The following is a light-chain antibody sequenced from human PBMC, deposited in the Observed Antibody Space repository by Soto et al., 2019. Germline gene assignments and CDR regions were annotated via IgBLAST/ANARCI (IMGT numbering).Light chain of an antibody. CDR2: EAT. Sequence: QSALTQPASVSGSPGQSITISCTDTRSDVRSDTLVSWYQRHPGKAPKLLIYEATKRPSGVSNRFSGSKSGNTASLTISGLQTEDESTYYCCSFADSSTWVFGGGTKLTVL. CDR1: RSDVRSDTL. CDR3: CSFADSSTWV. V-gene: IGLV2-23*01. J-gene: IGLJ3*02.